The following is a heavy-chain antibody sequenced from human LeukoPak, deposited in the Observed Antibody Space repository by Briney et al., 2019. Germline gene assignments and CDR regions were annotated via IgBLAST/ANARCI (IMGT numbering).Heavy chain of an antibody. D-gene: IGHD6-19*01. CDR3: AKSLATGWYVNEY. Sequence: GGSLILSCSASGFTFNNYPMYWVRQPPGKGLGYVSLISSNGGSTYYAGSVKGRFTISRDNSKDTLYLQMSSLRVEDTAVYYCAKSLATGWYVNEYWGQGTLVTVSS. J-gene: IGHJ4*02. V-gene: IGHV3-64D*06. CDR1: GFTFNNYP. CDR2: ISSNGGST.